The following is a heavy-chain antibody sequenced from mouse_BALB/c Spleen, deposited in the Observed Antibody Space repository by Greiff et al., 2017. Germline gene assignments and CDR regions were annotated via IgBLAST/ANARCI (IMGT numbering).Heavy chain of an antibody. Sequence: EVKLVESGPELVKPGASVKIPCKASGYTFTDYNMDWVKQSHGKSLEWIGDINPNNGGTIYNQKFKGKATLTVDKSSSTAYMELRSLTSEDTAVYYCARGGTTVVAYYFDYWGQGTTLTVSS. J-gene: IGHJ2*01. D-gene: IGHD1-1*01. CDR3: ARGGTTVVAYYFDY. V-gene: IGHV1-18*01. CDR1: GYTFTDYN. CDR2: INPNNGGT.